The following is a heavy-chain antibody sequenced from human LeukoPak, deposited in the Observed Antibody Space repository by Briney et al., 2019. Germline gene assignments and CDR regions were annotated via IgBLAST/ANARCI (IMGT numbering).Heavy chain of an antibody. CDR3: ARDTSWAVAGGGWFDP. Sequence: GASVKVSCKASGYTFTSYAMHWVRQAPGQGLEWMGWISAYNGNTNYAQKLQGRVTMTTDTSTSTAYMELRSLRSDDTAVYYCARDTSWAVAGGGWFDPWGQGTLVTVSS. CDR1: GYTFTSYA. D-gene: IGHD6-19*01. V-gene: IGHV1-18*01. CDR2: ISAYNGNT. J-gene: IGHJ5*02.